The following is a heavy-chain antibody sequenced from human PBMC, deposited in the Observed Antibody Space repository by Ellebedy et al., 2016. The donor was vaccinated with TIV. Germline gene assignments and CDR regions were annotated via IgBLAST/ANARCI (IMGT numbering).Heavy chain of an antibody. Sequence: SETLSLTCAVYGGSFSGYYWSWIRQPPGKGLEWIGEINHSGSTNYNPSLKSRVTVSVDTSKNQFSLKLSSVTAADTAVYYCARMLDYSGGSDWGQGTLVTVSS. D-gene: IGHD4-11*01. CDR2: INHSGST. CDR1: GGSFSGYY. J-gene: IGHJ4*02. V-gene: IGHV4-34*01. CDR3: ARMLDYSGGSD.